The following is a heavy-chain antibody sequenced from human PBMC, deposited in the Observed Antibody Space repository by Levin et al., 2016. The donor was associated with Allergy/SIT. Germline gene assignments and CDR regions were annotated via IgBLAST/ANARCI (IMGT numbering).Heavy chain of an antibody. CDR3: VRDFRVTDF. V-gene: IGHV3-74*01. CDR1: GFTFSNYW. D-gene: IGHD4-11*01. J-gene: IGHJ4*02. Sequence: GESLKISCAASGFTFSNYWMHWVRQAPEKGPVWVSRINGDGSTTNYADSVKGRFTVSRDNARNTVYLQMSSLRAEDTAVYYCVRDFRVTDFWGQGTLVTVSS. CDR2: INGDGSTT.